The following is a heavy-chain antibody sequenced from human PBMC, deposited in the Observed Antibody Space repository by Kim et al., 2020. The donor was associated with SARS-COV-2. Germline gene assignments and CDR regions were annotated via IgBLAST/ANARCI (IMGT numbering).Heavy chain of an antibody. CDR3: ARRSYDYGEGFDP. J-gene: IGHJ5*02. CDR2: IYYSGST. Sequence: SETLSLTCTVSGGSISSSSYYWGWIRQPPGKGLEWIGSIYYSGSTYYNPSLKSRVTISVDTSKNQFSLKLSSVTAADTAVYYCARRSYDYGEGFDPWGQGTLVTVSS. CDR1: GGSISSSSYY. V-gene: IGHV4-39*01. D-gene: IGHD4-17*01.